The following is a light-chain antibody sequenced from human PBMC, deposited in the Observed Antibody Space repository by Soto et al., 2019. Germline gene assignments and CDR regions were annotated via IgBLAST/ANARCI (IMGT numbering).Light chain of an antibody. CDR1: QSLIYSDGIAY. CDR3: MQGTHWPPT. V-gene: IGKV2-30*01. J-gene: IGKJ1*01. CDR2: KVS. Sequence: DVVMTQSPLSLPVTLGQPASISCRSSQSLIYSDGIAYLNWFHQRPGQSPRRLIYKVSNRDSGGPGRFSGRGSGTDFTLTISRVEAEDVGVYYCMQGTHWPPTFGRGTKVEIK.